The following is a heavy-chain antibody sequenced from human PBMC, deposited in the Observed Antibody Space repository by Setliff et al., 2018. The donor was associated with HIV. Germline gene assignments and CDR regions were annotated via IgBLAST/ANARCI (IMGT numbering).Heavy chain of an antibody. CDR3: ARVQTVIPPSFDH. V-gene: IGHV1-2*02. CDR2: INPKSGGT. Sequence: ASVKVSCKASGYTFTGYYMHWLRQAPGQGLEWMGWINPKSGGTHYAQKFQGRATMTRDTSITTVYMELSRLRSDDTAVYYCARVQTVIPPSFDHWGQGTLVTVSS. J-gene: IGHJ4*02. CDR1: GYTFTGYY. D-gene: IGHD3-16*02.